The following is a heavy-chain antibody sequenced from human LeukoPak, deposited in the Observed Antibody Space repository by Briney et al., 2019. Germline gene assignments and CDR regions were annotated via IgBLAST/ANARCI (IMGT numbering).Heavy chain of an antibody. CDR2: INPSGGST. V-gene: IGHV1-46*01. CDR1: GYTFTSYY. Sequence: GASVKVSCKASGYTFTSYYMHWVRQAPGQGLEWMGIINPSGGSTSYAQKFQGRVTMTRDMSTSTVYMELSSLRSEDTAVYYCARVATTTSYYYYYYYMDVWGKGTTVTVSS. D-gene: IGHD5-12*01. J-gene: IGHJ6*03. CDR3: ARVATTTSYYYYYYYMDV.